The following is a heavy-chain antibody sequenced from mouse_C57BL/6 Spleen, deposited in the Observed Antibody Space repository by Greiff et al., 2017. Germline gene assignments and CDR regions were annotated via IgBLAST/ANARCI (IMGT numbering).Heavy chain of an antibody. V-gene: IGHV5-9-1*02. CDR3: TRVGSSRDWYFDV. CDR1: GFTFSSYA. CDR2: ISSGGDYI. Sequence: EVMLVESGKGLVKPGGSLKLSCAASGFTFSSYAMSWVRQTPEKRLEWVAYISSGGDYIYYADTVKGRFTISRDNARNTLYLQMSSLKSEDTAMYYCTRVGSSRDWYFDVWGTGTTVTVSS. J-gene: IGHJ1*03. D-gene: IGHD1-1*01.